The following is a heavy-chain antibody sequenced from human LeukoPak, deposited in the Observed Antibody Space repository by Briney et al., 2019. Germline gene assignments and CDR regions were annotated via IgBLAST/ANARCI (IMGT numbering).Heavy chain of an antibody. D-gene: IGHD3-10*01. Sequence: SETLSLTCTVSGGSISSHYWSWIRQPPGKGLEWIGYIYYSGSTNYNPSLKSRVTISVDTSKNQFSLKLSSVTAADTAVYYCARHDEVRGVFDYWGQGTLVTVSS. CDR2: IYYSGST. J-gene: IGHJ4*02. CDR1: GGSISSHY. V-gene: IGHV4-59*08. CDR3: ARHDEVRGVFDY.